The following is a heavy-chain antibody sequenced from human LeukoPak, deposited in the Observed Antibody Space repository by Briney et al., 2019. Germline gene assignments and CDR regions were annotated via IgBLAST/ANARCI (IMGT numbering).Heavy chain of an antibody. J-gene: IGHJ2*01. CDR3: VTDRARLFWYFDV. Sequence: ASVKVSCKVSGSTLSDLSIHWVRQAPGKGLEYVGGSDPEDGETFHAQNFQGRITMTEDTSIDTAYMELSSLGSEDTAVYYCVTDRARLFWYFDVWGRGTLVTVSS. V-gene: IGHV1-24*01. CDR2: SDPEDGET. D-gene: IGHD6-6*01. CDR1: GSTLSDLS.